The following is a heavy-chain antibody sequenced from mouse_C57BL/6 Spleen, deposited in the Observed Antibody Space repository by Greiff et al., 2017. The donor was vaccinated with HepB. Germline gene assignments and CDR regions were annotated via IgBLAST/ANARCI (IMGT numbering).Heavy chain of an antibody. D-gene: IGHD2-3*01. Sequence: EVQLVESGGGLVKPGGSLKLSCAASGFTFSDYGMHWVRQAPEKGLEWVAYISSGSSTIYYADTVKGRFTISRDNAKNTLFLQMTSLRSEDTAMYYCARSYDGYPDWYFDVWGTGTTVTVSS. CDR3: ARSYDGYPDWYFDV. J-gene: IGHJ1*03. CDR2: ISSGSSTI. CDR1: GFTFSDYG. V-gene: IGHV5-17*01.